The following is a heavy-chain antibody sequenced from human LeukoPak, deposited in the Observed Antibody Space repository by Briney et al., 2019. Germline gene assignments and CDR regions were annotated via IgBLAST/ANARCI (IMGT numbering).Heavy chain of an antibody. V-gene: IGHV4-59*01. CDR2: IYYSGTT. Sequence: PSETLSLTCTVSGGSTSGYYWSWIRQPPGKGLEWIAFIYYSGTTNYNPSLKSRVTISLDTSKNQFSLKLVSVTAVDTAVYYCARGGWGSFDYWGQGTLVTVSS. J-gene: IGHJ4*02. CDR3: ARGGWGSFDY. CDR1: GGSTSGYY. D-gene: IGHD1-26*01.